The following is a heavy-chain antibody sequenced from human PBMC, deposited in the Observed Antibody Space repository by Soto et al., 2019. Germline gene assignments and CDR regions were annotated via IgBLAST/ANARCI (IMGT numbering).Heavy chain of an antibody. D-gene: IGHD6-13*01. CDR3: ARAPLYSSSRRSTGVYYYYGMDV. CDR1: GFTFSSYG. V-gene: IGHV3-33*01. Sequence: GGSLRLSCAASGFTFSSYGMHWVRQAPGKGLEWVAVIWYDGSNKYYADSVKGRFTISRDNSKNTLYLQMNSLRAEDTAVYYCARAPLYSSSRRSTGVYYYYGMDVWGQGTTVTVSS. CDR2: IWYDGSNK. J-gene: IGHJ6*02.